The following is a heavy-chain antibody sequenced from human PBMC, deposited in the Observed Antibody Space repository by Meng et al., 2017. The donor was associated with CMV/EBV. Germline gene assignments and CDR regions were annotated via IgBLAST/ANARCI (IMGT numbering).Heavy chain of an antibody. D-gene: IGHD3-3*01. J-gene: IGHJ3*02. Sequence: LSLTCAASGFTFSSYEMNWVRQAPGKGLEWVSYISSSGSTIYYADSVKGRFTISRDNAKNSLYLQMNSLRAEDTAVYYCARENGVVIIPYDAFDIWGQGTMVTVSS. V-gene: IGHV3-48*03. CDR2: ISSSGSTI. CDR3: ARENGVVIIPYDAFDI. CDR1: GFTFSSYE.